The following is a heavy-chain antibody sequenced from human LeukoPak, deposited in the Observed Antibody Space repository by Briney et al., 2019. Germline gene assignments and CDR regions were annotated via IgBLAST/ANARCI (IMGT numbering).Heavy chain of an antibody. V-gene: IGHV7-4-1*02. CDR2: INTNTGNP. CDR1: GYTFTSYA. D-gene: IGHD6-13*01. Sequence: ASVKVSCKASGYTFTSYAMNWVRQAPGQGLEWVGWINTNTGNPTYAQGFTGRFVFSLDTSVSTAYLQISSLKAEDTAVYYCARVVGSSSWYWFDPWGQGTLVTVSS. CDR3: ARVVGSSSWYWFDP. J-gene: IGHJ5*02.